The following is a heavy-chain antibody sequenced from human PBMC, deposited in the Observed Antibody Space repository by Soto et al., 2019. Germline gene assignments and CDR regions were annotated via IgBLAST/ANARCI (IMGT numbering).Heavy chain of an antibody. V-gene: IGHV1-69*01. CDR1: GGTFSSHA. J-gene: IGHJ4*02. Sequence: SVKVSCKDFGGTFSSHAINWVRQAPGQGLEWMGGIIPIFATANYAQRFQGRVTITADESTSTAYMELSSLRSEDTADYYCAGREEQLLDLLDYWGQGTLVTVCS. D-gene: IGHD6-19*01. CDR3: AGREEQLLDLLDY. CDR2: IIPIFATA.